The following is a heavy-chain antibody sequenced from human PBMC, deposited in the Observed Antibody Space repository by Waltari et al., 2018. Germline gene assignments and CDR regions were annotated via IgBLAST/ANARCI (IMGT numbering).Heavy chain of an antibody. Sequence: VQLLESGGGVVQPGRSLRLSCAASGFTFSSYGMHWVRQAPGKGLEWVAVIWYDGSNKYYADSVKGRFTISRDNSKNTLYLQMNSLRAEDTAMYYCASNPPGIAAAGAFDYWGQGTLVTVSS. J-gene: IGHJ4*02. D-gene: IGHD6-13*01. V-gene: IGHV3-33*08. CDR3: ASNPPGIAAAGAFDY. CDR2: IWYDGSNK. CDR1: GFTFSSYG.